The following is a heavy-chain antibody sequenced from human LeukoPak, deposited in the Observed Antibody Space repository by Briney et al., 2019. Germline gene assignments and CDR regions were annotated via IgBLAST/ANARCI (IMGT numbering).Heavy chain of an antibody. V-gene: IGHV3-23*01. Sequence: GGSLRLSCAASGFSLRDYSMDWVRQAPGKGLEWVSTISGSGGTTYYADSVKGRFTISRDSSKNTLYLQMNSLRAEDTAVYYCAKDDRLSSGYGSSDYWGQGTLVTVSS. CDR2: ISGSGGTT. J-gene: IGHJ4*02. CDR1: GFSLRDYS. D-gene: IGHD3-10*01. CDR3: AKDDRLSSGYGSSDY.